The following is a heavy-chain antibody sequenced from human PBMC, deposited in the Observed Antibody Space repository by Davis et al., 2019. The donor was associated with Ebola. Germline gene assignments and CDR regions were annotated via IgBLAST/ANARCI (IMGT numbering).Heavy chain of an antibody. D-gene: IGHD3/OR15-3a*01. CDR2: ISYDGSNK. CDR1: GFTFSSYA. CDR3: ASGDGRGRSYDMDV. V-gene: IGHV3-30-3*01. J-gene: IGHJ6*04. Sequence: GGSLRLSCAASGFTFSSYAMHWVRQAPGKGLEWVAVISYDGSNKYYADSVKGRFTISRDNSKNTLYLQMNSLRAEHTALYFCASGDGRGRSYDMDVWGEGTTVTVSS.